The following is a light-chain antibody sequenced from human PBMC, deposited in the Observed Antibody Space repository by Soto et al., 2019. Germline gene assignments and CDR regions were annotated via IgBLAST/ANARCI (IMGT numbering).Light chain of an antibody. J-gene: IGKJ1*01. Sequence: DIVMTQSPDSLAVSLGERATINCKSSQNILYNSISKNYLAWYQQKPGQPPKLLIYWASTRESGVPDRFSGCGSGTDFTLTISSLQAEDVAVYYCQQYYSTPPTFGQGTKVEIK. CDR3: QQYYSTPPT. V-gene: IGKV4-1*01. CDR2: WAS. CDR1: QNILYNSISKNY.